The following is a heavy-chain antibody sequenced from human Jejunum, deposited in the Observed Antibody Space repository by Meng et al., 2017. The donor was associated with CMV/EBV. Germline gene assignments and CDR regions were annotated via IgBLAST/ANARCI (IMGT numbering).Heavy chain of an antibody. D-gene: IGHD6-13*01. Sequence: GFTLSTYCINWVRQSPGAGLEWVSSISPSGSYKYYADSVKGRFTISRDNAKNSVHLDMNSLRAEDTAVYYCARLEPLAAGGFFDYWGQGTPVTVSS. V-gene: IGHV3-21*06. J-gene: IGHJ4*02. CDR1: GFTLSTYC. CDR3: ARLEPLAAGGFFDY. CDR2: ISPSGSYK.